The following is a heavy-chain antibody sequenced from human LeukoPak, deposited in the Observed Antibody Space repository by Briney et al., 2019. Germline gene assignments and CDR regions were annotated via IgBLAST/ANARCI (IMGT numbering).Heavy chain of an antibody. Sequence: GSLRLSCAASGFTFSSYSMNWVRQAPGKGLEWVSYISSSSTIYYADSVKGRFTISRDNAKNSLYLQMNSLRAEDTAVYYCARDIVVVTASFDYWGQGTLVTVSS. J-gene: IGHJ4*02. V-gene: IGHV3-48*04. CDR3: ARDIVVVTASFDY. CDR2: ISSSSTI. D-gene: IGHD2-21*02. CDR1: GFTFSSYS.